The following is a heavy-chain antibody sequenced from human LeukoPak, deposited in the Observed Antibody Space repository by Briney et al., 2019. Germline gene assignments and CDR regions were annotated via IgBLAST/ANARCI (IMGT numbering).Heavy chain of an antibody. CDR1: GFTFSSYE. J-gene: IGHJ4*02. V-gene: IGHV3-7*01. CDR2: IKQDGSET. D-gene: IGHD2-2*01. Sequence: GGSLRLSCAASGFTFSSYEMNWVRQAPGKGLEWVANIKQDGSETNYVDSVKGRFTISRDNAKNSLYLQMNSLRVEDTALYYCGSTNSFSYWGQGTLVTVSS. CDR3: GSTNSFSY.